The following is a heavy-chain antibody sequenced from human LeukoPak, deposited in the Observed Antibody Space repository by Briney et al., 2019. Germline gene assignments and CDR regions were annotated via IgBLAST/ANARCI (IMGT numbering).Heavy chain of an antibody. Sequence: SETLSLTCAVYGGSFSGYYWSWIRQPPGRGLEWIGEINHSGSTNYNPSLKSRVTISVDTSKNQFSLSLSSVTAADTAVYYCARITMVRGVIAEFDYWGQGTLVTVSS. CDR3: ARITMVRGVIAEFDY. D-gene: IGHD3-10*01. V-gene: IGHV4-34*01. CDR1: GGSFSGYY. CDR2: INHSGST. J-gene: IGHJ4*02.